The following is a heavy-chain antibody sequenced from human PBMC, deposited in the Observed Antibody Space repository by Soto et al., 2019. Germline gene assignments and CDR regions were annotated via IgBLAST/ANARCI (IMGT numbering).Heavy chain of an antibody. Sequence: SETLSLTCTVSGGSVSSSNFYWSWIRQPPGKGLEWVAYIYNSGTTSHNPSPKSRVTISIDTSKNQFSLKLTSVTAADTAVYYCAREPRYSSGWFYFDNWGQGTLVTVSS. D-gene: IGHD6-19*01. V-gene: IGHV4-61*01. J-gene: IGHJ4*02. CDR1: GGSVSSSNFY. CDR3: AREPRYSSGWFYFDN. CDR2: IYNSGTT.